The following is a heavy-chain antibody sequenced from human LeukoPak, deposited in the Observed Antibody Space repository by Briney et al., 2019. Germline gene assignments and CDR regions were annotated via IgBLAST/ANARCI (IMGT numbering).Heavy chain of an antibody. V-gene: IGHV3-23*01. D-gene: IGHD3-3*01. CDR3: AKAPWTIFGVVPFDY. Sequence: GGSLRLSCAASGFTFSSNAMSWVRQAPGKGLEWGSAISGSGGSTYYADSVKGRFTISRDNSKNPLYLQMNSLRAEDTAVYYCAKAPWTIFGVVPFDYWGQGTLVTVSS. CDR1: GFTFSSNA. J-gene: IGHJ4*02. CDR2: ISGSGGST.